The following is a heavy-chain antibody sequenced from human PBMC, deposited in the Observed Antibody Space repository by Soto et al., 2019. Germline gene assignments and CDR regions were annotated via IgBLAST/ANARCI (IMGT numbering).Heavy chain of an antibody. Sequence: VQLVESGGGLVKHGGSLRLSCAASGFAFSDPYMSWIRQAPGKGLEWISYISSSGSTIYYADSVKGRFTISRDNAKKSLYLQMDSLTADDTAVYYCARGGASVTTPFDYWGQGTQVTVSS. V-gene: IGHV3-11*01. CDR2: ISSSGSTI. J-gene: IGHJ4*02. CDR3: ARGGASVTTPFDY. D-gene: IGHD4-17*01. CDR1: GFAFSDPY.